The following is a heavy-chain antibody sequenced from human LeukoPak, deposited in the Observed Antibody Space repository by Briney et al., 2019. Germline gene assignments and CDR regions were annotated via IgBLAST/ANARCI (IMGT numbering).Heavy chain of an antibody. J-gene: IGHJ1*01. D-gene: IGHD6-19*01. Sequence: SETLSLTCTVSGGSISSSSYYWGWIRQPPGKGLEWIGSIYYSGSTYYNPSLKSRVTISVDTSKNQFSLKLSSVTAADTAVYYCARGREQWLVATPFQHWGQGTLVTVSS. CDR1: GGSISSSSYY. CDR2: IYYSGST. V-gene: IGHV4-39*07. CDR3: ARGREQWLVATPFQH.